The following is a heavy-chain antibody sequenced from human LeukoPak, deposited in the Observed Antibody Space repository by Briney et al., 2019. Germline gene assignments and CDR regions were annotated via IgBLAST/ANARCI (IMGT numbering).Heavy chain of an antibody. CDR3: TRPRTHNWNYKDH. CDR2: IRIKPNAYAT. V-gene: IGHV3-73*01. Sequence: PGGSLRLSCAVSGLIFNVSAIHWVRQASGKGLEWVGRIRIKPNAYATAYTAAVKGRFTMSRDDSKNTAYLEMNSLKIEDTAVYYCTRPRTHNWNYKDHWGQGTLVTFSS. CDR1: GLIFNVSA. J-gene: IGHJ4*02. D-gene: IGHD1-7*01.